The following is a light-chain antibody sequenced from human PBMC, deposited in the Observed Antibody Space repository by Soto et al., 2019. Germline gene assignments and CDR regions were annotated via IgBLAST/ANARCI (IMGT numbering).Light chain of an antibody. Sequence: VLTQPPSTSGTPGQRVTISCSGSSSNIGSNHVYWYQQFPGMAPKLLMYRSDQRPTWVPDLFSGSKSGTSASLAISGLRSDDEADYYCSARDDSLSGVVFGGGTKLTVL. CDR3: SARDDSLSGVV. V-gene: IGLV1-47*01. CDR1: SSNIGSNH. J-gene: IGLJ2*01. CDR2: RSD.